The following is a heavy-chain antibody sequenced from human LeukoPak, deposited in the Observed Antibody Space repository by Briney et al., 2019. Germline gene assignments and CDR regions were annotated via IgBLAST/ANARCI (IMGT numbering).Heavy chain of an antibody. CDR3: AKDGRGVVTNWFDS. Sequence: PGGSLRLSCAASGFTFSSYAMSWARQAPGKGLEWVSAISGSGGSTYYADSVKGRFTISRDNSKNTLYLQMNSLRAEDTAVYYCAKDGRGVVTNWFDSWGQGTLVTVSS. D-gene: IGHD3-3*01. J-gene: IGHJ5*01. CDR2: ISGSGGST. V-gene: IGHV3-23*01. CDR1: GFTFSSYA.